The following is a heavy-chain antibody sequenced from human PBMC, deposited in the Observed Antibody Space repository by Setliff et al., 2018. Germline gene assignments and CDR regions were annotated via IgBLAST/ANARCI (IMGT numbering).Heavy chain of an antibody. J-gene: IGHJ4*02. CDR2: INPDSGGT. CDR3: ARGPSNYDLLTGCDC. Sequence: GASVKVSCKASGYTFTDYYIHWVRQAPGQGLEWKGRINPDSGGTNYAQKFQGRVTMTRDTSITAAYMELSRLRSDDSAVYYCARGPSNYDLLTGCDCWGQGTLVTVSS. V-gene: IGHV1-2*06. D-gene: IGHD3-9*01. CDR1: GYTFTDYY.